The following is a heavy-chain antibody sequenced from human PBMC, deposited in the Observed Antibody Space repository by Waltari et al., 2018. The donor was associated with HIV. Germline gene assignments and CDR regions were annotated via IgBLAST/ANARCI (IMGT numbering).Heavy chain of an antibody. D-gene: IGHD1-26*01. J-gene: IGHJ3*01. CDR3: AKDGAPGRDAVFDI. CDR1: GFKVKMYV. CDR2: IRYDGGRE. Sequence: QVHVVESGGGVVQPGGSLRLSCIAGGFKVKMYVIHWVRQAPGRGLEWVAGIRYDGGREDYGDSVKGRFIVSRDNSKNAIFLEMTTLRQEDTAIYRCAKDGAPGRDAVFDIWGQGTMVTVS. V-gene: IGHV3-30*02.